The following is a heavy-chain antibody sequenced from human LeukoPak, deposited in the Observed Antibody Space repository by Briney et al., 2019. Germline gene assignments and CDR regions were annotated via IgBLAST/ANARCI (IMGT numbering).Heavy chain of an antibody. V-gene: IGHV3-21*01. J-gene: IGHJ4*02. CDR2: IGPSSRYI. CDR1: GFTFNTYD. Sequence: GGSLRLSCAASGFTFNTYDMSWVRQAPGKGLEWVSSIGPSSRYIYYADSVKGRFTISIDDAKTSLYLQMNSLRAEDTAVYYCARGWIQPDYWGQGTLVTVSS. D-gene: IGHD5-18*01. CDR3: ARGWIQPDY.